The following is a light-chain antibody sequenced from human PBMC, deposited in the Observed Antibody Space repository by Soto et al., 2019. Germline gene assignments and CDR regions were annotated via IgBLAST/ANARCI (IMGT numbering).Light chain of an antibody. Sequence: DIQMTQSPSSLSASVGDTVTITCRASQSISSYLNWYQQKPGKAPNLLIYDASSLQRGVPSRFSGSGSGTDFTLTISSLQPEDFATYYCQQSYNSPLWTFGHGTKVEIK. CDR1: QSISSY. J-gene: IGKJ1*01. V-gene: IGKV1-39*01. CDR3: QQSYNSPLWT. CDR2: DAS.